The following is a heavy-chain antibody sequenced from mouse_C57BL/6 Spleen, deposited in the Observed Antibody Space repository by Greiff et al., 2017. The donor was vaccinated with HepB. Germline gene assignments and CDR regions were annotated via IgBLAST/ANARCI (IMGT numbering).Heavy chain of an antibody. CDR2: IDPSDSYT. J-gene: IGHJ4*01. V-gene: IGHV1-50*01. CDR1: GYTFTSYW. Sequence: QVQLQQPGAELVKPGASVKLSCKASGYTFTSYWMQWVKQRPGQGLEWIGEIDPSDSYTNYNQKFKGKATLTVDTSSSTAYMQLSSLTSEDSAVYYCAREGAYAMDYWGQGTSVTVSS. CDR3: AREGAYAMDY. D-gene: IGHD3-3*01.